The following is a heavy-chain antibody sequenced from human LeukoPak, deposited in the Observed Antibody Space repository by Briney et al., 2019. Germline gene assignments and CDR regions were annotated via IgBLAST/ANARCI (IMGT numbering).Heavy chain of an antibody. CDR3: ARAFYDHDAFDI. V-gene: IGHV3-30*19. CDR2: ISYDGSNK. CDR1: GFTFSSYG. D-gene: IGHD2/OR15-2a*01. J-gene: IGHJ3*02. Sequence: GGSLRLSCAASGFTFSSYGMHWVRQAPGKGLEWVAVISYDGSNKYYADSVKGRFTISRDNSKNTLYLQMNSLRAEDTAVYYCARAFYDHDAFDIWGQGTMVTVSS.